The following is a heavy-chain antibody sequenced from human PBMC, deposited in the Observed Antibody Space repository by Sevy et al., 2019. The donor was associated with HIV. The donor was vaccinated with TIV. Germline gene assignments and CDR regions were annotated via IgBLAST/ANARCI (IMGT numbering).Heavy chain of an antibody. CDR2: ISAYNGNT. CDR1: GYTFTSYG. CDR3: ARGPRKYYDSSGYYYPPSY. Sequence: GESLKISCEASGYTFTSYGIIWVRQAPGQGLEWMGWISAYNGNTNYAQRLQGRVTMTTDTSTRTAYMELTSLRSDDTAVYYCARGPRKYYDSSGYYYPPSYWGQGTLVTVSS. J-gene: IGHJ4*02. V-gene: IGHV1-18*01. D-gene: IGHD3-22*01.